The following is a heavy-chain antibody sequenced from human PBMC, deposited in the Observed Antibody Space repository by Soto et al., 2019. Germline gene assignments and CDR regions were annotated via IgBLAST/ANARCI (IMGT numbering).Heavy chain of an antibody. CDR1: GGSINSGGYY. V-gene: IGHV4-31*03. CDR3: AKSVAATNWFDP. J-gene: IGHJ5*02. D-gene: IGHD2-15*01. Sequence: PTETLSLTCTVSGGSINSGGYYWSWIRQHPGKGLEWIGYIYYSGSTYYNPSLKSRVTISVDTSKNQFSLKLSSVTAADTAVYYCAKSVAATNWFDPWGQGTLVTVSS. CDR2: IYYSGST.